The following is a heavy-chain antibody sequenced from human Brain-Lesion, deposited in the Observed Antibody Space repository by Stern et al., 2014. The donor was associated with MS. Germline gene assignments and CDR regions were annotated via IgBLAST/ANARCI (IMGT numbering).Heavy chain of an antibody. J-gene: IGHJ4*02. V-gene: IGHV4-39*01. CDR3: ARHDSVPRPSQLYSARDRGPGYFDY. CDR2: IYYSGFT. D-gene: IGHD1-26*01. Sequence: QVQLVESGPGLVKPSETLSLTCTVSGGSISSSTYYWAWIRQPPGKGLEWIGNIYYSGFTYYNPSLKSRVTISVYMSKNQFSLKLSSVTAADTAIYYCARHDSVPRPSQLYSARDRGPGYFDYWGQGTLVTVSS. CDR1: GGSISSSTYY.